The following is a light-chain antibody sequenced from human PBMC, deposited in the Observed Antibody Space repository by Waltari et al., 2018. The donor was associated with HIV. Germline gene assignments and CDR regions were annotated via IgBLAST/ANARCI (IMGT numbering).Light chain of an antibody. Sequence: QSVLTQPPSASGTPGQRVTISCSGSSSNIGSNTVNWYQQLPGTAPKLLIYSNNQRPSGVPDRVSCSKSGTSASLAISGLQSEDEADYYCAAWDDSLNARVFGGGTKLTVL. CDR1: SSNIGSNT. V-gene: IGLV1-44*01. J-gene: IGLJ3*02. CDR3: AAWDDSLNARV. CDR2: SNN.